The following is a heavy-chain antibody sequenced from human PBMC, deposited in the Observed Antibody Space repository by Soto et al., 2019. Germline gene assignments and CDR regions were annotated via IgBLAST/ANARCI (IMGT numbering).Heavy chain of an antibody. CDR1: GFSLSTSGMC. Sequence: SGPTLVNPTQTLTLTCTFSGFSLSTSGMCVSWIRQPPGKALEWLARIDWDDDKYYSTSLKTRLTISKDTSKNQVVLTMTNMDPVDTATYYCARIDDYGGNSGLDYWGQGTLVTVSS. J-gene: IGHJ4*02. D-gene: IGHD4-17*01. CDR3: ARIDDYGGNSGLDY. V-gene: IGHV2-70*11. CDR2: IDWDDDK.